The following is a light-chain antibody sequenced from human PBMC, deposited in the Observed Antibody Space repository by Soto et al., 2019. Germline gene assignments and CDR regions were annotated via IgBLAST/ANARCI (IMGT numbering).Light chain of an antibody. J-gene: IGLJ1*01. CDR2: EVI. CDR3: SSYTSDSTHV. Sequence: QSALTQPASVSGSPGQSITISCIGTSSDVGSYDYVSWYQQNPGKAPKLIIYEVINRPSGVSSRFSGSKSGNTASLTISGLQAEDEADYYCSSYTSDSTHVFGSGTKLTVL. CDR1: SSDVGSYDY. V-gene: IGLV2-14*01.